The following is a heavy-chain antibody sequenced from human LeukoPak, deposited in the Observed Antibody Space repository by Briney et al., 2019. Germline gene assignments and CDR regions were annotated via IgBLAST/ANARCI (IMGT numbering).Heavy chain of an antibody. CDR1: GGTFNEYA. J-gene: IGHJ6*03. CDR2: ISAYNGNT. V-gene: IGHV1-18*01. D-gene: IGHD3-16*01. CDR3: ARLADDYVWGSPWYYYMDV. Sequence: GASVKVSFNASGGTFNEYAVSWVRQAPGQGLEGMGWISAYNGNTNYAQKLQGRVTMTTDTSTSTAYMELRSLRSDDTAVYYCARLADDYVWGSPWYYYMDVWGKGTTVTISS.